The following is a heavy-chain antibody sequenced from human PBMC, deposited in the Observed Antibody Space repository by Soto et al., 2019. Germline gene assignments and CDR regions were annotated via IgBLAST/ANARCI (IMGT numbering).Heavy chain of an antibody. CDR2: MNPNSGNT. CDR3: ARVAATLYGMDV. D-gene: IGHD2-15*01. CDR1: GYTFTSYD. V-gene: IGHV1-8*01. J-gene: IGHJ6*01. Sequence: ASVKVSCKASGYTFTSYDINWVRQATGQGLEWMGWMNPNSGNTGYAQKFQGRLTMTRNTSISTAYMELSSLRSEDTAVYYCARVAATLYGMDVWGQGTTVTVSS.